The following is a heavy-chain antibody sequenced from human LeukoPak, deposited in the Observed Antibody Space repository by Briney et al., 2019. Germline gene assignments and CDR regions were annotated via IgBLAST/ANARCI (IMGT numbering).Heavy chain of an antibody. V-gene: IGHV4-59*08. CDR2: IYYSGST. CDR3: ARLFPPLITPSAFDI. Sequence: SETLPLTCTVSGGSISSYYWSWIRQPPGKGLEWIGYIYYSGSTNYNPSLKSRVTISVDTSKNQFSLKLSSVTAADTAVYYCARLFPPLITPSAFDIWGQGTMVTVSS. D-gene: IGHD2-21*01. J-gene: IGHJ3*02. CDR1: GGSISSYY.